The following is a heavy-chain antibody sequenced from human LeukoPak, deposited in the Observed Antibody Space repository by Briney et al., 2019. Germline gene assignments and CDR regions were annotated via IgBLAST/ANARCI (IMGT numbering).Heavy chain of an antibody. V-gene: IGHV3-7*05. J-gene: IGHJ6*02. CDR2: IKPDGSEK. Sequence: GGSLKLSCAASAFTFRTYWMSWVRQAPGKGLEWVAMIKPDGSEKYYVDSVKGLFTISRDNAKNSLYLQMTSLRAEDTAVYYCTRDASGDTNSGPRMDVWGQGTTVTVSS. CDR3: TRDASGDTNSGPRMDV. CDR1: AFTFRTYW. D-gene: IGHD1-26*01.